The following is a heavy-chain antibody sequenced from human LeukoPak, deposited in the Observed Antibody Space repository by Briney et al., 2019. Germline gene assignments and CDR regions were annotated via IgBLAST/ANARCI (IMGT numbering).Heavy chain of an antibody. Sequence: GGSLRLSCAASGFTFSSYSMNWVRQAPGKGLEWVSSISSSSSYIYYADSVKGRFTISRDNAKNSLYLQMNSLRAEDTAVYYCAKGGLGYCSSTSCYYYYYYYMDVWGKGTTVTISS. CDR2: ISSSSSYI. J-gene: IGHJ6*03. V-gene: IGHV3-21*04. CDR3: AKGGLGYCSSTSCYYYYYYYMDV. D-gene: IGHD2-2*01. CDR1: GFTFSSYS.